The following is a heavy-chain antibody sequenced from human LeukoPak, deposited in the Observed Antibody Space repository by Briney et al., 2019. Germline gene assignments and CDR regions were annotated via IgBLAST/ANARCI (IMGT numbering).Heavy chain of an antibody. J-gene: IGHJ4*02. Sequence: ASVKVSCKASGYTFTSYGISWVRQAPGQGLEWMGWISAYNGNTNYAQKLQGRVTMTTDTSTSTAYMELRSLRSDDTAVYYCARHYSNPDYVRVSDYWGPGTLVTVSS. V-gene: IGHV1-18*01. CDR3: ARHYSNPDYVRVSDY. CDR1: GYTFTSYG. D-gene: IGHD4-17*01. CDR2: ISAYNGNT.